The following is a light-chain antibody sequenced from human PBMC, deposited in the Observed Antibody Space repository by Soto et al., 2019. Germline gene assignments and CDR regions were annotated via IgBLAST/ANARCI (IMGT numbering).Light chain of an antibody. CDR1: QTINSW. V-gene: IGKV1-5*01. CDR2: DAS. J-gene: IGKJ1*01. CDR3: QQYDSYSSGP. Sequence: DIQMTQSPSTLSASVGDRVTITCRASQTINSWLAWYQQKPGKAPKVLIFDASSLKTGVPSRFSGSGSGTEYSLTNSTLQPDDFATYYCQQYDSYSSGPFGQGTKVDIK.